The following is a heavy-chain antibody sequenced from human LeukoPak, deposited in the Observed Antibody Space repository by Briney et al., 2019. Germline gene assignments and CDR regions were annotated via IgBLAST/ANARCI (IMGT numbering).Heavy chain of an antibody. CDR3: AREGSGYDYYFDY. CDR1: GFTFSSYW. Sequence: GGSLRLSCAASGFTFSSYWMHWVRQAPGKGLVWVSRISSDGSSTSYADSVRGRFTISRDNAKNTLYLQMNSLRAEDTAVYYCAREGSGYDYYFDYWGQGTLVTVSS. CDR2: ISSDGSST. V-gene: IGHV3-74*01. J-gene: IGHJ4*02. D-gene: IGHD5-12*01.